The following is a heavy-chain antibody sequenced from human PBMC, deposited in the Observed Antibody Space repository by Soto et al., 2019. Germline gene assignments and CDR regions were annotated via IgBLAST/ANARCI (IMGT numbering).Heavy chain of an antibody. V-gene: IGHV1-3*01. CDR1: GYTFTIYA. CDR2: INAGNGNT. Sequence: VSVKVSCKASGYTFTIYAMHWVRQAPGQRLEWMGWINAGNGNTKYSQKFQGRVTITRDTSASTAYMELSSLRSEDTAVYYCAKDLEMAHNWSYWGQGTLVTVSS. D-gene: IGHD1-1*01. CDR3: AKDLEMAHNWSY. J-gene: IGHJ4*02.